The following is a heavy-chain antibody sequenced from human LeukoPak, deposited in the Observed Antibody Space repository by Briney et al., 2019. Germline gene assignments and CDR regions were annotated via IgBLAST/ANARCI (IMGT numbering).Heavy chain of an antibody. CDR3: ARDYYDSSGYYLDY. Sequence: SETLSLTCTVSGGSISSYYWSWIRQPAGKGLEWIGRIYTSGSTNYNPSLKSRVTMSVDTSKNQFSLKLSSVTAADTAVYYCARDYYDSSGYYLDYWGQGTLVTVPS. CDR2: IYTSGST. CDR1: GGSISSYY. J-gene: IGHJ4*02. V-gene: IGHV4-4*07. D-gene: IGHD3-22*01.